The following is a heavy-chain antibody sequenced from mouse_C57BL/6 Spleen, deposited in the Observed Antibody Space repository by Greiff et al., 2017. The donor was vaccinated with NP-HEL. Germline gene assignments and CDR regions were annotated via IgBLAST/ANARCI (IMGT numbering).Heavy chain of an antibody. V-gene: IGHV3-6*01. Sequence: EVKLVESGPGLVKPSQSLSLTCSATGYSITSGYYWNWIRQFPGNKLEWMGYISYDGSNNYNPSLKNRISITRDTSKNQFFLKLNSVTTEDTATYYCARAGYSYAMDYWGQGTSVTVSS. D-gene: IGHD2-3*01. CDR2: ISYDGSN. CDR3: ARAGYSYAMDY. J-gene: IGHJ4*01. CDR1: GYSITSGYY.